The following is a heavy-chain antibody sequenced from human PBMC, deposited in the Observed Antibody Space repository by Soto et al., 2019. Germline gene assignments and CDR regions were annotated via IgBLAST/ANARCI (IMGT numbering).Heavy chain of an antibody. CDR2: FYPGDSTS. CDR1: GYSFISYW. V-gene: IGHV5-51*01. D-gene: IGHD2-2*03. CDR3: ARIIGYCRNNDCSWTFDI. J-gene: IGHJ3*02. Sequence: ESLKISCKTSGYSFISYWVAWVRQKPGRGLEWMGTFYPGDSTSTYSPSFQGQVTISVDKSISTAYLHLSSLKASDTAMYYCARIIGYCRNNDCSWTFDIWGQGTTVTVSS.